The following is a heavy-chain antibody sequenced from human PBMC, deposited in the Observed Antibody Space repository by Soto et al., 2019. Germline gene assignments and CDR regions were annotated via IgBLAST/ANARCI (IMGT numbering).Heavy chain of an antibody. V-gene: IGHV1-2*02. J-gene: IGHJ4*02. CDR3: ARPPGYISDWYYFDL. D-gene: IGHD6-19*01. CDR2: ISPKSGGT. Sequence: QVQFVQSGAEVKKPGAAVKVSCEASGYSFIDYYMHWVRQAPGQGFEWMGRISPKSGGTNYAQKFQGRVTITWDTSLNTAYMELSSLMSEDTAVYYCARPPGYISDWYYFDLWGQGTLVTVSS. CDR1: GYSFIDYY.